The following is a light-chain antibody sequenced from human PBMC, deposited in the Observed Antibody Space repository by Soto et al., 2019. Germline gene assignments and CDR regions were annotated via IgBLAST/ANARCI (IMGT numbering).Light chain of an antibody. V-gene: IGKV3-20*01. Sequence: EIVLTQSPATLSLSPGERATLSCRASQSISSSYLAWHQQKPGQAPRLLIYGASSRATGIPDRFSGSGSGADFTLTISRLEPEDFAVYYCQQYGSSPPWTFGQGTRLEIK. CDR2: GAS. CDR1: QSISSSY. J-gene: IGKJ5*01. CDR3: QQYGSSPPWT.